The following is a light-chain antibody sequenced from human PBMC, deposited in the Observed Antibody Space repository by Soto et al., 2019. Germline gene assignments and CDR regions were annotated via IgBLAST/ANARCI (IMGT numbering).Light chain of an antibody. CDR2: EVS. CDR1: QSLLQSRGKTA. CDR3: LQSVQLPRT. Sequence: EIVLTQTPLSLSVIPGQPASISCKSSQSLLQSRGKTAFNWYLQRPGQPPQLLIFEVSNRFSGVPDRFSGSGSGTDFTLHISRVEAEDVGVYYCLQSVQLPRTFGQGTKVEFK. V-gene: IGKV2D-29*01. J-gene: IGKJ1*01.